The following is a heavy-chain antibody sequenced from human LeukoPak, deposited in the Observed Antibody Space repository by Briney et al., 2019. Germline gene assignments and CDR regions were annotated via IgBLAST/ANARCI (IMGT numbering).Heavy chain of an antibody. V-gene: IGHV4-4*07. CDR2: IYTSGST. CDR1: GGSISSYY. Sequence: PSETLSLTCTVSGGSISSYYWSWIRQPAGKGLEWIGRIYTSGSTNYNPSLKSRVTMSVDTSKNQFSLKLSSVTAADTAVYYCARTGSYCSSTSCRGGFDYWGQGTLVTVSS. D-gene: IGHD2-2*01. CDR3: ARTGSYCSSTSCRGGFDY. J-gene: IGHJ4*02.